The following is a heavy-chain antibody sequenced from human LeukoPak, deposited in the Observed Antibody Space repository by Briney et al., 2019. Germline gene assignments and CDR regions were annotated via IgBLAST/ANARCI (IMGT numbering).Heavy chain of an antibody. CDR2: MNQDGSEK. J-gene: IGHJ4*02. Sequence: PGGSLRLSCAASGFTFSRYWMSWVRQAPGKGLEWVANMNQDGSEKKYVDSVKGRFTISRDNSKNTLYLQMNSLRAEDTAVYYCARRAGAYSHPYDYWGQGTLVTVSS. V-gene: IGHV3-7*03. D-gene: IGHD4/OR15-4a*01. CDR3: ARRAGAYSHPYDY. CDR1: GFTFSRYW.